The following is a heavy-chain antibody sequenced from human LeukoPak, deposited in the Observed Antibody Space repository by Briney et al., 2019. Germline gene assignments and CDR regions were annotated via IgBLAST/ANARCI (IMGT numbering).Heavy chain of an antibody. CDR2: IYSSGTT. Sequence: PSETLSLTCTVSGGSISSGGYYWSWIRQPAGKGLEWIGRIYSSGTTIYNASLKSRATMSVDTSKNQFSLKLSSVTAADTAVYYCARVLYFDSSGLHGYCFDPWGQGTLVSVSS. V-gene: IGHV4-61*02. D-gene: IGHD3-22*01. J-gene: IGHJ5*02. CDR3: ARVLYFDSSGLHGYCFDP. CDR1: GGSISSGGYY.